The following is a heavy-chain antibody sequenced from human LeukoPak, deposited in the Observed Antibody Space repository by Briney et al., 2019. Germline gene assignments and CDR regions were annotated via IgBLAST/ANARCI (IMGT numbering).Heavy chain of an antibody. D-gene: IGHD3-10*01. V-gene: IGHV1-69*13. CDR3: ARVPSGHYFDY. CDR2: IIPIFGTA. Sequence: ASVKVSCKASGYTFTGYYMHWVRQAPGQGLEWMGGIIPIFGTANYAQKFRGRVTITADESTSTAYMELSSLRSEDTAVYYCARVPSGHYFDYWGQGTLVTVSS. CDR1: GYTFTGYY. J-gene: IGHJ4*02.